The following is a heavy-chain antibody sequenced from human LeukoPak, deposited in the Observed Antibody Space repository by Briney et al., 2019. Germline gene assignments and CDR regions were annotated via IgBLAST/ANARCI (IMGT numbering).Heavy chain of an antibody. J-gene: IGHJ4*02. CDR1: GFTFSSYS. D-gene: IGHD6-19*01. CDR3: AKDYSRAVAGTGTYYFDY. CDR2: ISSSSSYI. Sequence: GGSLRLSCAASGFTFSSYSMNWVRQAPGKGLEWVSSISSSSSYIYYADSVKGRFTISRDNSKNTLYLQMNSLRAEDTAVYYCAKDYSRAVAGTGTYYFDYWGQGTLVTVSS. V-gene: IGHV3-21*01.